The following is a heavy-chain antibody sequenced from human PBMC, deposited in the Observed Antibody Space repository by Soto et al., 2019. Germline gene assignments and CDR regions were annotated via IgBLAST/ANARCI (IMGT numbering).Heavy chain of an antibody. CDR3: ARRTAASSGYYYYYMDV. J-gene: IGHJ6*03. V-gene: IGHV3-7*01. CDR1: GFTFSSYW. Sequence: GGSLRLSCAASGFTFSSYWMSWVRQAPGKGLEWVANIKQDGSEKYYVDSVKGRFTISRDNAKNSLYLQMNSLRAEDTAVYYCARRTAASSGYYYYYMDVWGKGTTVTVSS. CDR2: IKQDGSEK. D-gene: IGHD2-2*01.